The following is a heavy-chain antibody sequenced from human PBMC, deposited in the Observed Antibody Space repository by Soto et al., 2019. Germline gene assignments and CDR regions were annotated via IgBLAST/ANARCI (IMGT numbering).Heavy chain of an antibody. V-gene: IGHV3-11*06. CDR3: ASFGSLWEDV. CDR1: GFTFSDYY. Sequence: QVQLVESGGGLVKPGGSLRLSCAASGFTFSDYYMSWIRQAPGKGLEWVSYISSSSSYTNYADSVKGRFTISRDNAKNSLHQQMNSLRAEDTAVYDCASFGSLWEDVWGQGTTVTVSS. D-gene: IGHD3-10*01. CDR2: ISSSSSYT. J-gene: IGHJ6*02.